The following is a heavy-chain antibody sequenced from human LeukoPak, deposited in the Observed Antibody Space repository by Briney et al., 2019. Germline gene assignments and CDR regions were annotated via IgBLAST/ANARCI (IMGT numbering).Heavy chain of an antibody. CDR2: IYYSGST. Sequence: SETLSLTCTVSGGSISNYYWSWVRQPPGKGLEWIGYIYYSGSTNYNPSLKSRVTISVDTSKNQFSLKLSSVTAADTAVYYCARDISYDWKFWGQGTLVSVSS. J-gene: IGHJ4*02. CDR3: ARDISYDWKF. V-gene: IGHV4-59*01. CDR1: GGSISNYY. D-gene: IGHD3-3*01.